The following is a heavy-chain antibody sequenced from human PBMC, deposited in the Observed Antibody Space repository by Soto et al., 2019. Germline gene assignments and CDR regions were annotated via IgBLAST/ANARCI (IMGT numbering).Heavy chain of an antibody. D-gene: IGHD3-10*01. J-gene: IGHJ6*02. CDR2: ISAYNGNT. Sequence: ASVKVSCKASGYTFTSYGISWVRQAPGQGLEWMGWISAYNGNTNYAQKLQGRVTMTTDTSTSTAYMELRSLRSDDTAVYYCAKDHAGQSYYYYGMDVWGQGTTVTVSS. CDR1: GYTFTSYG. V-gene: IGHV1-18*01. CDR3: AKDHAGQSYYYYGMDV.